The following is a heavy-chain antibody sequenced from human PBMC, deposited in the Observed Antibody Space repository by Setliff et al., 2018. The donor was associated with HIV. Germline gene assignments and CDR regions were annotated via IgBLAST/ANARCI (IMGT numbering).Heavy chain of an antibody. CDR2: IIPISGTA. CDR3: ASGSGYYQYYFDY. D-gene: IGHD3-22*01. Sequence: SVKVSCKASGGTFSNYGMSWVRQAPGQGLEWMGGIIPISGTANYAQKFQGRVTITTDESTSTAYMELSGLRSEDTAVYYCASGSGYYQYYFDYWGQGTLVTVSS. V-gene: IGHV1-69*05. CDR1: GGTFSNYG. J-gene: IGHJ4*02.